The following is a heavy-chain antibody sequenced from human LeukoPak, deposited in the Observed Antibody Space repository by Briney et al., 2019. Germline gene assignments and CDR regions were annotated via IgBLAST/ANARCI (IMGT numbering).Heavy chain of an antibody. Sequence: GGSLRLSCVVSGFTFTSYSMNWVRQAPGKGLEWVSYISIGSSTRYYADSVKGRFTISRDNAKNTLYLQMTSLRAEDTAVYYCARGGSGNFYYWGQGTLVTVSS. CDR1: GFTFTSYS. J-gene: IGHJ4*02. CDR2: ISIGSSTR. V-gene: IGHV3-48*04. CDR3: ARGGSGNFYY. D-gene: IGHD1-26*01.